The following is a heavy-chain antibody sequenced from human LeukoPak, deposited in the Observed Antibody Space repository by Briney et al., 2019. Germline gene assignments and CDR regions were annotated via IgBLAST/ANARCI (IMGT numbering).Heavy chain of an antibody. J-gene: IGHJ6*02. V-gene: IGHV1-8*01. D-gene: IGHD6-13*01. Sequence: GASVKVSCKASGYTFTSYDINWVRQATGQKLEWMGWMNPNSGDTGYAQNFQGRVTMTRNTSISTAYMELSSLRSEDTAVYYCARDSLPESDYYYGMDVWGQGTTVTVSS. CDR3: ARDSLPESDYYYGMDV. CDR1: GYTFTSYD. CDR2: MNPNSGDT.